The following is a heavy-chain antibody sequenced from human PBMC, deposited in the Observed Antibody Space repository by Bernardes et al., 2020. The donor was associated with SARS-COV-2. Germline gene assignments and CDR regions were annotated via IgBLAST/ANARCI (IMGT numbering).Heavy chain of an antibody. CDR2: ISSSSSYI. Sequence: GSLSLSCAASGFTFSSYSMNWVRQAPGKGLEWVSSISSSSSYIYYADSVKGRFTISRDNAKNSLYLQMNSLRAEDTAVYYCARYSYERNNWFDPWGQGTLVTVSS. CDR3: ARYSYERNNWFDP. J-gene: IGHJ5*02. CDR1: GFTFSSYS. V-gene: IGHV3-21*01. D-gene: IGHD5-18*01.